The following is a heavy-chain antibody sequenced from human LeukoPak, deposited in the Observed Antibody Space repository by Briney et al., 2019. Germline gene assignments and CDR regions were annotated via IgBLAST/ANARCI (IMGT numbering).Heavy chain of an antibody. CDR1: GYSFTSYW. J-gene: IGHJ6*02. CDR2: IYPGDSDT. Sequence: PGESLKISCKGSGYSFTSYWIGWVRQLPGKGLEWMGIIYPGDSDTRYSPSIQGRVTISADKSISTAYLQWSSLKASDTAMYYCARNYGDPYYYYGMDVWGQGTTVTVSS. V-gene: IGHV5-51*01. CDR3: ARNYGDPYYYYGMDV. D-gene: IGHD4-17*01.